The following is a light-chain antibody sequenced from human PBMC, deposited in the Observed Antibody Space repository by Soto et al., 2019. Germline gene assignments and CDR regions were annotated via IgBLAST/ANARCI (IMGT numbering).Light chain of an antibody. CDR1: QSISNR. V-gene: IGKV1-5*03. CDR3: QQYNTYSWT. Sequence: DIQMTQFPSTLSASVGDRDTITCRASQSISNRLAWFQQKSGEAPNLLIHKASSLESGVPSRFSGSGSGTEFTLTISSLQPDDFATYYSQQYNTYSWTFGQGTKV. CDR2: KAS. J-gene: IGKJ1*01.